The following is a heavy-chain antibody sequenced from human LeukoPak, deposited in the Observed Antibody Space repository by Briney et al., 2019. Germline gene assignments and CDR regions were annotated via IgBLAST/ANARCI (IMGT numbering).Heavy chain of an antibody. D-gene: IGHD1-1*01. CDR2: ISSDGSDT. J-gene: IGHJ4*02. V-gene: IGHV3-74*01. Sequence: GGSLRLSWVASGFSCSSYWMHWVRQDPGKGLMWVARISSDGSDTKYGDSVKGRFTISRDNGKNTLYLQMNSLGAEDTAVYYCARDQTQLGPTTVDHWGQGIQVTVSS. CDR1: GFSCSSYW. CDR3: ARDQTQLGPTTVDH.